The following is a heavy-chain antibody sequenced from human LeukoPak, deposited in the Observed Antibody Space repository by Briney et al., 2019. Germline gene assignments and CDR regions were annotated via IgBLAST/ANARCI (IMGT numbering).Heavy chain of an antibody. D-gene: IGHD6-6*01. Sequence: ASVKVSCKASGYIFTDYYMHWVRQAPGQELGWMGRINPNSGGTNYAQKFQGRVTMTRDTSISTAYTELSSLRSEDTAVYYCATGLGIAARGYYYYYMDVWGKGTTVTVSS. CDR1: GYIFTDYY. CDR3: ATGLGIAARGYYYYYMDV. J-gene: IGHJ6*03. V-gene: IGHV1/OR15-1*01. CDR2: INPNSGGT.